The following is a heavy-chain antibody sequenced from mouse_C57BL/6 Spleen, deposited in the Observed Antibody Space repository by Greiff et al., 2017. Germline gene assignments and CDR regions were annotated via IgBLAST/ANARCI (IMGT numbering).Heavy chain of an antibody. CDR1: GYTFTSYW. D-gene: IGHD1-1*01. J-gene: IGHJ1*03. CDR2: IHPNSGST. CDR3: ARDYYGSGYWYFDV. V-gene: IGHV1-64*01. Sequence: QVQLQQPGAELVKPGASVKLSCKASGYTFTSYWMHWVKQRPGQGLEWIGMIHPNSGSTNYNEKFKSKATLTVDKSSSTAYMQLSSLTSDDSAVYYCARDYYGSGYWYFDVWGTGTTVTVSS.